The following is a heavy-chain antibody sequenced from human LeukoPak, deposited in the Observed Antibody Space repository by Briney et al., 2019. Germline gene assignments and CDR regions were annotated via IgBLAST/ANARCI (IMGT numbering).Heavy chain of an antibody. J-gene: IGHJ4*02. V-gene: IGHV1-69*13. Sequence: SVKVSCKASGYTFTGYYMHWVRQAPGQGLEWMGGIIPIFGTANYAQKFQGRVTITADESTSTAYMELSSLRSEDTAVYYCARSPAYYDSSGYYQASYYFDYWGQGTLVTVSS. CDR1: GYTFTGYY. CDR2: IIPIFGTA. CDR3: ARSPAYYDSSGYYQASYYFDY. D-gene: IGHD3-22*01.